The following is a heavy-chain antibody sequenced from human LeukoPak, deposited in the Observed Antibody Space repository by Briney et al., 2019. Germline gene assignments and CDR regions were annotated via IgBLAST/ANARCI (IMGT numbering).Heavy chain of an antibody. CDR2: ISGRSRTI. D-gene: IGHD5-12*01. CDR1: GFTFSSYS. V-gene: IGHV3-48*01. CDR3: ARDSDNGYDFSGVFDN. Sequence: GGSLRLSCAASGFTFSSYSMNWVRQAPGKGLEWVSYISGRSRTIFYADSVKGRFTISRDNAENSLYLQMNSLRAEDTAVYYCARDSDNGYDFSGVFDNWGQGTLVTVSS. J-gene: IGHJ4*02.